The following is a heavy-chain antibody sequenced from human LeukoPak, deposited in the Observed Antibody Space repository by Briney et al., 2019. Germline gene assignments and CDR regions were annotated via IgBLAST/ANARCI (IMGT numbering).Heavy chain of an antibody. Sequence: GGSLRLSCAASGFTFSSHYMHWVRHAPGKGLVWVSRINSDGSSTNYADSVKGRFTISRDNAKNTLFLQMNGLRAEDTAVYYCASPSAATQYYFDFWGQGTLVTVSS. D-gene: IGHD2-15*01. CDR2: INSDGSST. V-gene: IGHV3-74*01. CDR1: GFTFSSHY. J-gene: IGHJ4*02. CDR3: ASPSAATQYYFDF.